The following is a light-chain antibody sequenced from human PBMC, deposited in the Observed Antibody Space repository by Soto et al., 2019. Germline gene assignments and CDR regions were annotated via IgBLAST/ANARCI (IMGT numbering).Light chain of an antibody. CDR1: SSNIGKNY. CDR3: GTWDSSLSVFV. CDR2: EDN. J-gene: IGLJ1*01. V-gene: IGLV1-51*02. Sequence: QSVLTQPPSVSAAPGQEVTFSCSGSSSNIGKNYVSWYQQVPGTAPKLLIYEDNKRRSGIPDRFSGSKSGTSATLGITGLQTGYEADYYCGTWDSSLSVFVFGTGTKVTVL.